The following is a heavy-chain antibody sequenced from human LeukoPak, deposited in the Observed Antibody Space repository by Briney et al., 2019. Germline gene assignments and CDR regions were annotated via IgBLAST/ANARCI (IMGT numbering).Heavy chain of an antibody. Sequence: PGGSLRLSCAASGFTFSSYGMHWVRQAPGKGLEWVAVISYDGSNKYYADSVKGRFTISRDNSKNTLYLQMNSLRAEDTAVYYCATPYSSGWPFDYWGQGTLVTVSS. D-gene: IGHD6-19*01. CDR1: GFTFSSYG. CDR2: ISYDGSNK. V-gene: IGHV3-30*03. CDR3: ATPYSSGWPFDY. J-gene: IGHJ4*02.